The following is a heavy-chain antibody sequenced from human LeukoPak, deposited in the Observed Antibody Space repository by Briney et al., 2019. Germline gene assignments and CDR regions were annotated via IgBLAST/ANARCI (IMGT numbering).Heavy chain of an antibody. Sequence: ASVKVSCKASGYTFTSYGISWVRQAPGQGLEWMGWINAYNGNTNYAQKLQGRVTMATDTSTSTAYMELRSLRSDDTAVYYCATDRPYYYDSSGYYYFDYWGQGTLVTVSS. D-gene: IGHD3-22*01. CDR3: ATDRPYYYDSSGYYYFDY. CDR1: GYTFTSYG. J-gene: IGHJ4*02. CDR2: INAYNGNT. V-gene: IGHV1-18*01.